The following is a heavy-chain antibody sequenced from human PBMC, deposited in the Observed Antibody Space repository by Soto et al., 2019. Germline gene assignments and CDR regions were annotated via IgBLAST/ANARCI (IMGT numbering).Heavy chain of an antibody. CDR2: IYTSGST. CDR1: GGSISSYY. V-gene: IGHV4-4*07. Sequence: SETLSLTCTVSGGSISSYYWSWIRQPAGKGLEWIGRIYTSGSTNCNPSLKSRVTMSVDTSKNQFSLKLSSVTAADTAVYYCARDRGGYGFWSGYYYYYGMDVWGQGTTVTVSS. D-gene: IGHD3-3*01. J-gene: IGHJ6*02. CDR3: ARDRGGYGFWSGYYYYYGMDV.